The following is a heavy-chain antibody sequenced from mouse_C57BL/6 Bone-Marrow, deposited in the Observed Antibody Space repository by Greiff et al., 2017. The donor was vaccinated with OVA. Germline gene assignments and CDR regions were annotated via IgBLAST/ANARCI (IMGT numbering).Heavy chain of an antibody. Sequence: QVQLQQPGAELVMPGASVKLSCKASGYTFTSYWMHWVKQRPGQGLEWIGEIDPSDSYTNYNQKFKGKSTLTVDKSSSTAYMQLSSLTSEDSAVYYCARVRDYWGQGTTLTVSS. CDR1: GYTFTSYW. J-gene: IGHJ2*01. CDR2: IDPSDSYT. V-gene: IGHV1-69*01. CDR3: ARVRDY.